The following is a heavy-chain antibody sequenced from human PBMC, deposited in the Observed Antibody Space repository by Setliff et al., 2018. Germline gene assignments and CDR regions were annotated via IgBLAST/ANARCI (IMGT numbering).Heavy chain of an antibody. CDR3: ARKGISALSGAFDM. Sequence: GGSLRLSCAVSGFTFSTHSMNWVRQAPGKGLEWVSSISRSSTYIYYADSMKGRFTISRDNAKNSLYLQMNSLRAADTAVYYCARKGISALSGAFDMWGQGTMVTVSS. J-gene: IGHJ3*02. CDR2: ISRSSTYI. V-gene: IGHV3-21*04. D-gene: IGHD1-26*01. CDR1: GFTFSTHS.